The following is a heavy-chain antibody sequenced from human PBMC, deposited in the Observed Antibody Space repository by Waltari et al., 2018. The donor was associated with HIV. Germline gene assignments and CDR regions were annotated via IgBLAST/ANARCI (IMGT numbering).Heavy chain of an antibody. V-gene: IGHV4-59*01. CDR1: GGSISSYY. D-gene: IGHD4-17*01. CDR2: IYYSGST. Sequence: QVQLQESGPGLVKPSETLSLTCTVSGGSISSYYWSWIRQPPGKGLEWIGYIYYSGSTNYNPSLKSRVTISVDTSKNQFSLKLSSVTAADTAVYYCARVGDDYGDYRDWYFDLWGRGTLVTVSS. CDR3: ARVGDDYGDYRDWYFDL. J-gene: IGHJ2*01.